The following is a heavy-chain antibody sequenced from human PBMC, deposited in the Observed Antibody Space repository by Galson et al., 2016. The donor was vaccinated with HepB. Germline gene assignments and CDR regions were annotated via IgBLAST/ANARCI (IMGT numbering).Heavy chain of an antibody. J-gene: IGHJ4*02. CDR1: GFTFGSVW. CDR2: IKQDESEK. V-gene: IGHV3-7*01. CDR3: ATFIEEHSSFES. D-gene: IGHD4-11*01. Sequence: SLRLSCATSGFTFGSVWMSWVRQAPGKGLEWVANIKQDESEKFYVDSVKGRFTVSRDNAKNSLFLQMRSLRAEDTAVYFCATFIEEHSSFESWGQGTQVTVSS.